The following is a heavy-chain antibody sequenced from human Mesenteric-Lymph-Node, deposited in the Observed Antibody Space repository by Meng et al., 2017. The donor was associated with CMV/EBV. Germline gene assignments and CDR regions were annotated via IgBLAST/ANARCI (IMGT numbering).Heavy chain of an antibody. CDR2: IRSKVKSFDT. CDR1: GFIFSDYY. V-gene: IGHV3-72*01. CDR3: ARGHGDQRGNYYFGMDV. D-gene: IGHD4-17*01. J-gene: IGHJ6*02. Sequence: GESLKISCAVSGFIFSDYYMDWVRQAPGKGLEWVGRIRSKVKSFDTDYAPSLKGRFTISRDDSKNSLYLQMNSVKTDDTAVYYCARGHGDQRGNYYFGMDVWGQGTTVTVSS.